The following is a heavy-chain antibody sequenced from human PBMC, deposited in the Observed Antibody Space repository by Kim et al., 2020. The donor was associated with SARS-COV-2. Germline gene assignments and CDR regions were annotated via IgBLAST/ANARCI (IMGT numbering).Heavy chain of an antibody. V-gene: IGHV4-34*01. D-gene: IGHD6-13*01. CDR2: INHSGST. J-gene: IGHJ4*02. CDR3: ARLGSRSWGFFVY. Sequence: SETLSLTCAVYGGSFSGYYWSWIRQPPGKGLEWIGEINHSGSTNYNPSLKSRVTISVDTSKNQFSLKLSSVTAADTAVYYCARLGSRSWGFFVYWGQGTLVTVSS. CDR1: GGSFSGYY.